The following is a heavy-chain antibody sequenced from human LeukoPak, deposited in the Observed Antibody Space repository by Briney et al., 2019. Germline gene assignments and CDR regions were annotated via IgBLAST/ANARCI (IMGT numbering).Heavy chain of an antibody. CDR2: IIPIFGTA. CDR3: ARGLTLRYFDWLYY. Sequence: SVKVSCKASGGTFSSYAISWVRQAPGQGLEWMGGIIPIFGTANYAQKLQGRVTITADKSTSTAYMELSSLRSEDTAAYYCARGLTLRYFDWLYYWGQGTLVTVSS. J-gene: IGHJ4*02. V-gene: IGHV1-69*06. CDR1: GGTFSSYA. D-gene: IGHD3-9*01.